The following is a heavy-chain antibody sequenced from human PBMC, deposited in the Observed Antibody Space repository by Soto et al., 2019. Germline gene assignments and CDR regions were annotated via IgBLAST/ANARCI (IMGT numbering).Heavy chain of an antibody. D-gene: IGHD3-3*01. J-gene: IGHJ6*02. CDR1: GYTFTGYY. CDR3: ARDGTSYDFWSGYYRSSYYYYGMDV. V-gene: IGHV1-2*02. Sequence: EASVKVSCKASGYTFTGYYMHWVRQAPGQGLEWMGWINPNSGGTNYAQKFQGRVTMTRDTSISTAYMELSRLRSDDTAVYYCARDGTSYDFWSGYYRSSYYYYGMDVWGQGTTVTVSS. CDR2: INPNSGGT.